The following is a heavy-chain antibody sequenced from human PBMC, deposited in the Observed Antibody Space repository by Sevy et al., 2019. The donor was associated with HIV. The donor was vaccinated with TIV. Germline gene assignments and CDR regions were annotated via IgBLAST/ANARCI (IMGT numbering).Heavy chain of an antibody. Sequence: VESLKISCKGSGYSFTSYWIGWVRQMPGKGLEWMGIIYPGDSDTRYSPSFQGQVTISADKSISTAYLQWSSLKASDTAMYYCARHSAIVVVPAAIGVDGMDVWGQGTTVTVSS. CDR2: IYPGDSDT. D-gene: IGHD2-2*01. CDR3: ARHSAIVVVPAAIGVDGMDV. CDR1: GYSFTSYW. V-gene: IGHV5-51*01. J-gene: IGHJ6*02.